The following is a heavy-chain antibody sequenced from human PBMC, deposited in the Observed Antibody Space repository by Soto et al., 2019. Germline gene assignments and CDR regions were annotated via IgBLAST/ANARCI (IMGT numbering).Heavy chain of an antibody. CDR1: GGSFSGYY. Sequence: PSETLSLTCAVYGGSFSGYYWSWIRQPPGKGLEWIGEINHSGSTNYNPSLKSRVTISVDTSKNQFSLKLSSVTAADTAVYYCARDRYTRGYSGYDSLYYGMDVWGQGTTVTVAS. J-gene: IGHJ6*02. CDR2: INHSGST. D-gene: IGHD5-12*01. V-gene: IGHV4-34*01. CDR3: ARDRYTRGYSGYDSLYYGMDV.